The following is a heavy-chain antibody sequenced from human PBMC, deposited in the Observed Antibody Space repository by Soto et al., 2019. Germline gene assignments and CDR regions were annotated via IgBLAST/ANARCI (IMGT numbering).Heavy chain of an antibody. V-gene: IGHV1-2*02. J-gene: IGHJ3*02. CDR2: INPATGAA. CDR1: GYPVTAYY. D-gene: IGHD3-3*01. CDR3: ARGGGVGVAGSAAFDM. Sequence: QLHLVQSGAVVKKPGASVTVSCSASGYPVTAYYMHWVRQAPGRGLEWMGGINPATGAAKYTQTFQGRVTMTSDTSTSTVFRELSGLTSEDTAVFYWARGGGVGVAGSAAFDMWGQGTLVTVSS.